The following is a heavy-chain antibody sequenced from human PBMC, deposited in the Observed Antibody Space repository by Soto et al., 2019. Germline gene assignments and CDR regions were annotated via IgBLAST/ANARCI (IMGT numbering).Heavy chain of an antibody. CDR1: GFTFSTYA. D-gene: IGHD3-3*01. CDR2: ISDSGGST. V-gene: IGHV3-23*01. J-gene: IGHJ4*02. CDR3: AKSKGSRYDFWSGPDY. Sequence: EVQLLESGGGLVQPGGSLRLSCAASGFTFSTYAMTWVRQAPGKGLEWVSGISDSGGSTYYADAVKGRFTISRDNSKNTLYLQMNSLRAEDTAVYYCAKSKGSRYDFWSGPDYWGQGTLVTVSS.